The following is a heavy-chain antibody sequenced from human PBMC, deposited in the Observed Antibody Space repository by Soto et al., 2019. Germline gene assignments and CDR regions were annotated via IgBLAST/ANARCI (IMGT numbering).Heavy chain of an antibody. Sequence: SLRLSCAASGFTFSSYGMHWVRQAPGKGLEWVAVIWYDGSNKYYADSVKGRFTISRDNSKNTLYLQMNSLRAEDTAVYYCARELTPLGYCSSTSCYSSGMDVWGQGTTVTVSS. CDR3: ARELTPLGYCSSTSCYSSGMDV. CDR1: GFTFSSYG. J-gene: IGHJ6*02. V-gene: IGHV3-33*01. D-gene: IGHD2-2*01. CDR2: IWYDGSNK.